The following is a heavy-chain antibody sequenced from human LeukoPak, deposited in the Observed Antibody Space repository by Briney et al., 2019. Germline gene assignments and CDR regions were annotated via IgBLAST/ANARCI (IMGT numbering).Heavy chain of an antibody. CDR3: ATGSRLFDY. CDR2: INHSGST. CDR1: GGSFSGYY. J-gene: IGHJ4*02. V-gene: IGHV4-34*01. D-gene: IGHD3-10*01. Sequence: SETLSLTCAVYGGSFSGYYWSWIRQPPGKGLEWIGEINHSGSTNYNPSLKSRVPISVDTSKNQFSLKLSSVTAADTAVYYCATGSRLFDYWGQGTLVTVSS.